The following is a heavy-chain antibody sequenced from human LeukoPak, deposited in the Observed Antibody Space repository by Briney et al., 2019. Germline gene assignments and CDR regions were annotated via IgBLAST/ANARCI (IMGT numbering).Heavy chain of an antibody. CDR2: IRYDGRNK. J-gene: IGHJ6*03. V-gene: IGHV3-33*01. D-gene: IGHD6-19*01. CDR1: GFTFSSYG. CDR3: ARGQVAVASYDYYYYMDV. Sequence: GRSLRLSCAASGFTFSSYGMHWVRQAPGKGLEWVAVIRYDGRNKYYADSVKGRFTIHRDNSKNTLYLQMNSLRAEDTAVYYCARGQVAVASYDYYYYMDVWGKGTTVTVSS.